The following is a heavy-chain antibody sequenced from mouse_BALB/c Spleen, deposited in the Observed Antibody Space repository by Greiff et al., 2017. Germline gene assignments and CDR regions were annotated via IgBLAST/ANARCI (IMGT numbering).Heavy chain of an antibody. D-gene: IGHD4-1*01. V-gene: IGHV14-3*02. CDR2: IDPANGNT. CDR3: AVANWSFDY. CDR1: GFNIKDTY. Sequence: LVESGAELVKPGASVKLSCTASGFNIKDTYMHWVKQRPEQGLEWIGRIDPANGNTNYDPKFQGKATITADTSSNTAYLQLSSLTSEDTAVYYCAVANWSFDYWGQGTTLTVSS. J-gene: IGHJ2*01.